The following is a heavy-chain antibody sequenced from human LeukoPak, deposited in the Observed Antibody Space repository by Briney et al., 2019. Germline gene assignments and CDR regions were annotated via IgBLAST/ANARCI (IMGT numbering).Heavy chain of an antibody. J-gene: IGHJ1*01. CDR3: ALQGERWELLRAYFQH. V-gene: IGHV1-69*05. CDR1: GYTFTSYG. CDR2: IIPIFGTA. Sequence: SVKVSCKASGYTFTSYGISWVRQAPGQGLEWMGGIIPIFGTANYAQKFQGRVTITTDESTSTAYMELSSLRSEDTAVYYCALQGERWELLRAYFQHWGQGTLVTVSS. D-gene: IGHD1-26*01.